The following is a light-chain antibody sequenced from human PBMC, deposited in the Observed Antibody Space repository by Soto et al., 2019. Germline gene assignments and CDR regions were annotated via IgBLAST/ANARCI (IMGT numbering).Light chain of an antibody. Sequence: DIQMTQSPSSLSAAVGDRVTITCRASQSISTYLNWYQQKPGKAPNLLIHAASSLQSGVPPRFSGSGSGTVFTLTIISLQPEDFATYYCQQSYSAPPWTFGQGTKV. CDR1: QSISTY. J-gene: IGKJ1*01. V-gene: IGKV1-39*01. CDR3: QQSYSAPPWT. CDR2: AAS.